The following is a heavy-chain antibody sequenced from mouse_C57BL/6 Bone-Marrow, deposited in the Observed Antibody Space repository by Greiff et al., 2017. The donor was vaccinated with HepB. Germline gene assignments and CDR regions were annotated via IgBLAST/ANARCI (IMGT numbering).Heavy chain of an antibody. Sequence: QVQLQQPGAELVMPGASVKLSCKASGYTFTSYWMHWVKQRPGQGLEWIGEIDPSDSYTNYNQKFKGKSTLTVDKSSSTAYMQLSSLTSEDSAVYYFSRCDYHRNPYAIDYWRPGTPVPVSS. J-gene: IGHJ4*01. V-gene: IGHV1-69*01. CDR1: GYTFTSYW. D-gene: IGHD2-4*01. CDR2: IDPSDSYT. CDR3: SRCDYHRNPYAIDY.